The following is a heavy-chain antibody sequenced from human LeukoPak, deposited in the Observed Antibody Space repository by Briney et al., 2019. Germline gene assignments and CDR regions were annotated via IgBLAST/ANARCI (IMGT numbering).Heavy chain of an antibody. CDR3: AKEADYYGMDV. J-gene: IGHJ6*02. V-gene: IGHV4-59*01. CDR2: IYYSGST. CDR1: VGSISSYY. Sequence: SETLSLTCTVSVGSISSYYWSWIRQPPWKGLEWIGYIYYSGSTNYNPSLKSRVTISVDTSKNQFSLKLSSVTAADTAVYYCAKEADYYGMDVWGQGTTVTVSS.